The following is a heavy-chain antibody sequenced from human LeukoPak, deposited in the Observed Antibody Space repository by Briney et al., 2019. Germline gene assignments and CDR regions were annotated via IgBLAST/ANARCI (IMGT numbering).Heavy chain of an antibody. J-gene: IGHJ4*02. D-gene: IGHD3/OR15-3a*01. CDR2: IYFTGET. CDR1: GGSIISYY. Sequence: SETLSLTCTVSGGSIISYYWSWIRQSPGKGLEWIAYIYFTGETSYNPSLQSRVTISVDTSKNQFSLRLNSVTAADTAVYYCGRQPPDWPSFDFWGQGALVTVSS. CDR3: GRQPPDWPSFDF. V-gene: IGHV4-59*08.